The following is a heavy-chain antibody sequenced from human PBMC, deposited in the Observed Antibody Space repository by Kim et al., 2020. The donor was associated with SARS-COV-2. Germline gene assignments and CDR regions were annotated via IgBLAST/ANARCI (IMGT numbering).Heavy chain of an antibody. Sequence: VKVSCKASGYTFTSYAMNWVRQAPGQGLEWMGWINTNTGNPPYAQGFTGRFVFSLDTSVSTAYLQISSLKAEDTAVYYCASPNGSWYLWPDAFDIWGQGKMVTVSS. CDR1: GYTFTSYA. D-gene: IGHD6-13*01. CDR2: INTNTGNP. J-gene: IGHJ3*02. V-gene: IGHV7-4-1*02. CDR3: ASPNGSWYLWPDAFDI.